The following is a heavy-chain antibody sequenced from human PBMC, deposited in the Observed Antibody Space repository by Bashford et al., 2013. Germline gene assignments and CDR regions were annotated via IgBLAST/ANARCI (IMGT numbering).Heavy chain of an antibody. CDR1: GYTFTSYD. Sequence: ASVKVSCKASGYTFTSYDINWVRQATGQGLEWMGWINPNSGGTNYAQKFQGRVTMTRDTSISTAYMELSRLRSDDTAVYYCAREKGYDFWSGYSAGGMDVWGQGTTVTVSS. D-gene: IGHD3-3*01. V-gene: IGHV1-2*02. CDR3: AREKGYDFWSGYSAGGMDV. J-gene: IGHJ6*02. CDR2: INPNSGGT.